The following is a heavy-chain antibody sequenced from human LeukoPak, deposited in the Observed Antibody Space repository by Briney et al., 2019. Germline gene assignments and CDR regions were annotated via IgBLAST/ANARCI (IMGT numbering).Heavy chain of an antibody. J-gene: IGHJ4*02. CDR3: ARDRHSSGWYIGGYCFDY. D-gene: IGHD6-19*01. CDR1: GFTFSSYA. Sequence: GGSLRLSCAASGFTFSSYAMHWVRQAPGKGLEWVAVISYDGSNKYYADSVKGRFTISRDNSKNTLYLQMNSLRAEDTAVYYCARDRHSSGWYIGGYCFDYWGQGTLVTVSS. V-gene: IGHV3-30-3*01. CDR2: ISYDGSNK.